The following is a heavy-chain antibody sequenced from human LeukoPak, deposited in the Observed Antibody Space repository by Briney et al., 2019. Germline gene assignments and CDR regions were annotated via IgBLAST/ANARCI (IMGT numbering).Heavy chain of an antibody. D-gene: IGHD6-19*01. V-gene: IGHV4-59*01. J-gene: IGHJ3*02. Sequence: YPSETLSLTCTVSGGSISSYYWSWIRQPPGKGLEWIGYIYYSGSTNYNPSLKSRVTISVDTSKNQFSLKLSSVTAADTAVYYCAWRRGWYGAFDIWGQGTMVTVSS. CDR2: IYYSGST. CDR3: AWRRGWYGAFDI. CDR1: GGSISSYY.